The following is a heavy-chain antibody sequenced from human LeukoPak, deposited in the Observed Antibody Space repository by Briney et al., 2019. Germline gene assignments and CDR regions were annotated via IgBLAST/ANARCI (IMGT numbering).Heavy chain of an antibody. Sequence: KPSETLSLTCAVYGGSFSGYYWSWLRQPPGKGLEWIGEINHSGRTNYNPSLKSRVTISVDTSKNQFSLRLSSVTAADTAVYYCARGNPGRLVQWLVRTNWYFDLWGRGTLVTVSS. J-gene: IGHJ2*01. CDR2: INHSGRT. CDR1: GGSFSGYY. V-gene: IGHV4-34*01. CDR3: ARGNPGRLVQWLVRTNWYFDL. D-gene: IGHD6-19*01.